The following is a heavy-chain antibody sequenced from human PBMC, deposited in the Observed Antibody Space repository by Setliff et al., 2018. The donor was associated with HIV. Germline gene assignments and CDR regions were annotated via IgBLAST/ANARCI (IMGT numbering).Heavy chain of an antibody. J-gene: IGHJ4*02. CDR2: INPSDGTT. Sequence: ASVKVSCKASGYTFTDYAMNWVRQAPGQGLEWMGIINPSDGTTNYAQNFQGRFTMTRDTTTNTVYMELSSLRAEDTAVYYCARDWEYCSGGSCYDYWGQGTLVTVSS. CDR1: GYTFTDYA. V-gene: IGHV1-46*01. CDR3: ARDWEYCSGGSCYDY. D-gene: IGHD2-15*01.